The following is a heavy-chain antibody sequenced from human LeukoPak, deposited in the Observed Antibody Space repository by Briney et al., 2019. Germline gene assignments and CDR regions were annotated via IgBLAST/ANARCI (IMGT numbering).Heavy chain of an antibody. V-gene: IGHV1-46*01. CDR3: ARRRDEGFDI. J-gene: IGHJ3*02. CDR1: GYTSSYYY. Sequence: GASVTVSCKASGYTSSYYYLHWVRQAPGQGLEWMGIINPSGGATNYAQKFQGRVTLTRDTSTGTVYMELSSLISEDTAVYYCARRRDEGFDIWGQGTLVTVSS. CDR2: INPSGGAT.